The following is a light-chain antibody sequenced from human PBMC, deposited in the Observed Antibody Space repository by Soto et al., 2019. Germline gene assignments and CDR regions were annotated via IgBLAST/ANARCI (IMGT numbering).Light chain of an antibody. CDR1: QTISNY. Sequence: DIQLTQSPSSLSASVGDRVSITCRTSQTISNYLNWYHHRPGQAPKLLIYSTSNLQGGVPSRFSGGGAWTEFTLTISSLQPEDFGSYSCQQTYNLPPTFGGGTRVQIK. CDR3: QQTYNLPPT. J-gene: IGKJ4*01. V-gene: IGKV1-39*01. CDR2: STS.